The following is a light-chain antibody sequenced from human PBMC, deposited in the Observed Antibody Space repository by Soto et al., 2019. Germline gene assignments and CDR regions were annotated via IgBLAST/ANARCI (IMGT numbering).Light chain of an antibody. CDR2: GAS. CDR3: QQYGSLLRT. J-gene: IGKJ1*01. CDR1: QSVSSN. Sequence: EIVMTQSPATLSVSPGERATLSCRASQSVSSNLAWYQQKPGQAPRLLIYGASTRATGIPARFSGSGSGTDFTLTISRLVPEDFAVYYCQQYGSLLRTFGQGTKVDIK. V-gene: IGKV3-15*01.